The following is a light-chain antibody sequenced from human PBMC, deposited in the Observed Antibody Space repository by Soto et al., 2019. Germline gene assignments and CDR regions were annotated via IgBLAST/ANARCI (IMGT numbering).Light chain of an antibody. V-gene: IGKV3-20*01. J-gene: IGKJ2*01. CDR1: QYVSRSY. Sequence: EIVLTQAPGTLSLSPGERATLSCRASQYVSRSYLAWYQQKPGQTPRLLLYGSVTRATGIPDRFSGSVSGTAFTLTISRLDPEDSAMYYCQQYGTSPYTFGQGTKLEIK. CDR3: QQYGTSPYT. CDR2: GSV.